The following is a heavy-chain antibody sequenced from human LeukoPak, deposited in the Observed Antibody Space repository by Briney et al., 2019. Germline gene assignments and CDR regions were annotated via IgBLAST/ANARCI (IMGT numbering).Heavy chain of an antibody. CDR2: IYYSGST. CDR3: ARRVTTSTFDY. D-gene: IGHD4-17*01. V-gene: IGHV4-39*01. Sequence: SETVSLTCTVSGGSISSSSYYWGWIRQPPGKGLEWIGSIYYSGSTYYNPSLKSRITISVDTSKNQFSLKLSSVTAADTAVYYCARRVTTSTFDYWGQGTLVTVSS. J-gene: IGHJ4*02. CDR1: GGSISSSSYY.